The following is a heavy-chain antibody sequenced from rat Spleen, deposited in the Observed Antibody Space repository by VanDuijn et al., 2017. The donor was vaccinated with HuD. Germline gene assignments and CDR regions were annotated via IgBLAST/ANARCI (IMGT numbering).Heavy chain of an antibody. J-gene: IGHJ2*01. CDR2: IRSSGGYT. CDR3: TKTNYYSGDFDY. Sequence: EVQLVESGGGLVQPGRSLKLSCAASGFTFSDYDMAWVRQPPTKGLEWVASIRSSGGYTYYRDSVKGRITVSRDSAKSTLYLQMNSLRSEDTATYYCTKTNYYSGDFDYWGQGVMVTVSS. D-gene: IGHD1-1*01. CDR1: GFTFSDYD. V-gene: IGHV5-25*01.